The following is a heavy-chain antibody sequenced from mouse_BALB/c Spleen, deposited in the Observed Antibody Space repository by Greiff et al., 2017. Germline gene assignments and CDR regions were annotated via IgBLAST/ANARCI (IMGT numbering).Heavy chain of an antibody. CDR1: GFTFSSFG. V-gene: IGHV5-17*02. Sequence: EVKVVESGGGLVQPGGSRKLSCAASGFTFSSFGMHWVRQAPEKGLEWVAYISSGSSTIYYADTVKGRFTISRDNPKNTLFLQMTSLRSEDTAMYYCARPESYYYGSSFDYWGQGTTLTVSS. D-gene: IGHD1-1*01. J-gene: IGHJ2*01. CDR3: ARPESYYYGSSFDY. CDR2: ISSGSSTI.